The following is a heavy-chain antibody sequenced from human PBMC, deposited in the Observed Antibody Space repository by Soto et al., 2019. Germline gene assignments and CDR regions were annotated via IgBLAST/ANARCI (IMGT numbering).Heavy chain of an antibody. CDR1: GFTFSSYW. Sequence: GGSLRLSCAASGFTFSSYWMSWVRQAPGKGLEWVANIKQDGSEKYYADSVKGRFTISRDNSKNTLYLQMNSLRAEDTAVYYCAKENGYSSSWFEFDYWGQGTLVTVSS. D-gene: IGHD6-13*01. CDR3: AKENGYSSSWFEFDY. CDR2: IKQDGSEK. V-gene: IGHV3-7*05. J-gene: IGHJ4*02.